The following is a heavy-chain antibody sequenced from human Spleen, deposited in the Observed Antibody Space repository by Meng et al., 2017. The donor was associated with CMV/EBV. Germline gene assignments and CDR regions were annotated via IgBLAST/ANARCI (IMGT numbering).Heavy chain of an antibody. V-gene: IGHV1-2*02. CDR1: GYTFTSYD. D-gene: IGHD2-2*02. CDR3: ARDLVGHRSGTSCSTPHFDY. J-gene: IGHJ4*02. CDR2: INPNSGGT. Sequence: ASVKVSCKASGYTFTSYDINWVRQAPGQGLEWMGWINPNSGGTNYAQKFQGRVTMTRDTSINTAYMELGSLRSDDTAVFYCARDLVGHRSGTSCSTPHFDYWGQGTLVTVSS.